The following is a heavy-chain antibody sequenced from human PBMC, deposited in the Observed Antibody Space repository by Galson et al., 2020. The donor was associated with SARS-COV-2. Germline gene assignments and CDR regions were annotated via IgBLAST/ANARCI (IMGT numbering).Heavy chain of an antibody. CDR3: ARVGGYCSSSSCYDFDS. D-gene: IGHD2-2*01. Sequence: SETLSLTCTVSGGSITSGPYYWSWLRQHPGKGLVWIGYSYYTGSAYYNPSLQRRVTISVDTSKRQFSLEVTSVTAADTAVYYCARVGGYCSSSSCYDFDSWGQGSLVTVSS. V-gene: IGHV4-31*03. CDR2: SYYTGSA. J-gene: IGHJ4*02. CDR1: GGSITSGPYY.